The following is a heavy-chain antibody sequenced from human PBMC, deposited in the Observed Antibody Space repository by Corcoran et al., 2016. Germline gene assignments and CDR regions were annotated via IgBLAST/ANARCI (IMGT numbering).Heavy chain of an antibody. CDR1: GGSISSYY. J-gene: IGHJ5*02. CDR2: IYYSGST. Sequence: QVQLQESGPGLVKTSETLSITCTVSGGSISSYYWSWSRQPPGKGLEWRGYIYYSGSTNYNPSLKSRVTISVDTSKNQFSLKLSSVTAADTAVYYCAARSCSSPSCPPGWWFDPWGQGTLVTVSS. CDR3: AARSCSSPSCPPGWWFDP. V-gene: IGHV4-59*01. D-gene: IGHD2-2*01.